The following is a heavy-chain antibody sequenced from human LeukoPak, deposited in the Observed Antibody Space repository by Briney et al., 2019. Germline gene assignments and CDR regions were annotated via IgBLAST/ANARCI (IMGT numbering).Heavy chain of an antibody. J-gene: IGHJ4*02. CDR1: GGTFSSYT. CDR3: ARAPHYYDSSFFDY. V-gene: IGHV1-69*02. CDR2: IIPILGIA. Sequence: SVKVSCKASGGTFSSYTISWVRQAPGQGLEWMGRIIPILGIANYAQKFQGRVTITADKSTSTAYMELSSLRSDDTAVYCCARAPHYYDSSFFDYWGQGTLVTVSS. D-gene: IGHD3-22*01.